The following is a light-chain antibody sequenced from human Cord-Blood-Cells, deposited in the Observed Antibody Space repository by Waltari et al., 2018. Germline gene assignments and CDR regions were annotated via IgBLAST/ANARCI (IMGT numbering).Light chain of an antibody. CDR1: SGHSSYA. J-gene: IGLJ3*02. Sequence: QHVLTQSPSASASLGASVKLTCTLSSGHSSYAIAWHQQQPEKGPRYLMKLNSDGSHSKGDGIPDRFSGSSSGAERYLTISSLQSEDEADYYCQTWGTGIRVFGGGTKLTVL. CDR3: QTWGTGIRV. CDR2: LNSDGSH. V-gene: IGLV4-69*01.